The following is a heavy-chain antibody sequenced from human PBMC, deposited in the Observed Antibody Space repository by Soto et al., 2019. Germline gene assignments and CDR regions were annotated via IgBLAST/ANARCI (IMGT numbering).Heavy chain of an antibody. D-gene: IGHD1-7*01. CDR2: IGTAGDT. CDR1: VFTFSSYD. CDR3: ARGRSGGELLGDWFDP. V-gene: IGHV3-13*01. Sequence: EVQLVESGGGLVQPGGSLRLSCAASVFTFSSYDMHWVRQATGKGLEWVSAIGTAGDTYYPGSVKGRFTISRENAKNSWFLKMHSRRAGDTAVYYCARGRSGGELLGDWFDPWGQGTLVTVSS. J-gene: IGHJ5*02.